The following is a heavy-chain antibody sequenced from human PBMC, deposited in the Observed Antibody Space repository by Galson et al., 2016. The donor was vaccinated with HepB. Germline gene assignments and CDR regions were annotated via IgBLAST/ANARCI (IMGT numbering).Heavy chain of an antibody. V-gene: IGHV3-23*01. D-gene: IGHD4-23*01. J-gene: IGHJ3*01. Sequence: LRLSCAASGFTFSAYAMAWARQAPGKGLEWVSGISAGGANTYYADSVRGRFSISRDDSKSTLYLQMTNLRVEDTALYYCVADHGGLDCFDFWGRGTMVTVSS. CDR3: VADHGGLDCFDF. CDR1: GFTFSAYA. CDR2: ISAGGANT.